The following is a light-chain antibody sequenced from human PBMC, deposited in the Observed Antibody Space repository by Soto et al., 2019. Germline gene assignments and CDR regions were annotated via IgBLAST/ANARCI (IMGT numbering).Light chain of an antibody. Sequence: EIEMYKSQLSLPVTPGEPAAISCRSSQSPLHKNGFNYLDWYLQKPGQSPQLLIFLGSNRASGVPDRFSGSGSGTEFTLKITRVEAEDVGVYYCIQGLETPQTFGQGTKV. CDR2: LGS. V-gene: IGKV2-28*01. J-gene: IGKJ1*01. CDR1: QSPLHKNGFNY. CDR3: IQGLETPQT.